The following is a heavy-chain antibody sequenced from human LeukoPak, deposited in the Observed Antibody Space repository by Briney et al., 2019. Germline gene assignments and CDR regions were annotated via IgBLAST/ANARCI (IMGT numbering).Heavy chain of an antibody. V-gene: IGHV4-59*12. CDR1: GGSISTYY. Sequence: SETLSLTCTVSGGSISTYYWSWIRQPPGKGLEWIGYIYYSGSTNYNPSLKSRVTISVDTSKNQFSLKLSSVTAADTAVYYCARGHYDFWSGYYGPFDYWGQGTLVTVSS. CDR3: ARGHYDFWSGYYGPFDY. J-gene: IGHJ4*02. CDR2: IYYSGST. D-gene: IGHD3-3*01.